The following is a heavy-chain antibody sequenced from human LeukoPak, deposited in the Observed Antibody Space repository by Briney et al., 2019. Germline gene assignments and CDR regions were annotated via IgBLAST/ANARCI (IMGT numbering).Heavy chain of an antibody. V-gene: IGHV4-59*11. CDR2: IYYSGST. Sequence: DPSETLSLTCTVSGGSISSHYWSWIRQPPGKGLEWIGYIYYSGSTNYNPSLKSRVTISVDTSKNQFPLKLSSVTAADTAVYYCARCFYYYYMDVWGKGTTVTVSS. CDR3: ARCFYYYYMDV. CDR1: GGSISSHY. J-gene: IGHJ6*03.